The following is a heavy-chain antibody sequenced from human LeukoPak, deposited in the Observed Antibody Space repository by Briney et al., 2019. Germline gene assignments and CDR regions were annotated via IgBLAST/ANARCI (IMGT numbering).Heavy chain of an antibody. V-gene: IGHV3-21*01. Sequence: GGSLRVSCADSGYTFSSYSMNWVRQAPGRGLEWVSSISSSSTYIYYADSVKGRFTISRDNAKNSLYLQMDSLRAEDTAVYYCARDNGRGRYSLYGVGEMDVWGKGTTVTVSS. CDR3: ARDNGRGRYSLYGVGEMDV. J-gene: IGHJ6*04. CDR2: ISSSSTYI. CDR1: GYTFSSYS. D-gene: IGHD3-16*01.